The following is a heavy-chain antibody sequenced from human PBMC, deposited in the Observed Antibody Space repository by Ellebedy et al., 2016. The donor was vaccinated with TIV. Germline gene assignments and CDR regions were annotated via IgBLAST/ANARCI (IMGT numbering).Heavy chain of an antibody. J-gene: IGHJ6*02. CDR2: FYSDPRT. Sequence: PGGSLRLSCAASGFTVSSHYMSWVRQAPGKGLEWISVFYSDPRTYYADSVKGRFTISRDDSKNTLYLQMNSLRTEDTAVYYCARDNYYYGLDVWGQGTTVTVSS. V-gene: IGHV3-66*01. CDR1: GFTVSSHY. CDR3: ARDNYYYGLDV.